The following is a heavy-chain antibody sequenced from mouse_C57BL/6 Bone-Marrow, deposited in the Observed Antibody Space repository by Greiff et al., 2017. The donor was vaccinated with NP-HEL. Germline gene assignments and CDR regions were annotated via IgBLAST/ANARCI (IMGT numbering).Heavy chain of an antibody. Sequence: VQLQQPGAELVMPGASVKLSCKASGYTFTSYWMHWVKQRPGQGLEWIGEIDPSDSYTNYNQKFKGKSTLTVDKSSSTAYMQLSSLTSEDSAVYYCARGGAYGSSYDWYFDVWGTGTTVTVSS. CDR2: IDPSDSYT. CDR1: GYTFTSYW. D-gene: IGHD1-1*01. J-gene: IGHJ1*03. CDR3: ARGGAYGSSYDWYFDV. V-gene: IGHV1-69*01.